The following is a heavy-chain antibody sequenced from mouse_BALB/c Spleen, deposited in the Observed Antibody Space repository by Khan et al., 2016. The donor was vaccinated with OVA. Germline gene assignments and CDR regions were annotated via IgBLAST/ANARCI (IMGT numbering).Heavy chain of an antibody. Sequence: VQLQESGPGLVAPSQSLSITCTVSGFSLTSYGVYWVRQPPGKGLEWLGIIWAGGSTNYNSALMSRLSISKDNSKSQVFLKMNSLQTVDTAMYYCARDDRGSNDAMDYWGQGTSVTVSA. CDR1: GFSLTSYG. D-gene: IGHD2-5*01. CDR2: IWAGGST. CDR3: ARDDRGSNDAMDY. V-gene: IGHV2-9*02. J-gene: IGHJ4*01.